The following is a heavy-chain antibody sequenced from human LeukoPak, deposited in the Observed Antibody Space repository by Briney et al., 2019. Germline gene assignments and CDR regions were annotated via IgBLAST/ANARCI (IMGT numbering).Heavy chain of an antibody. CDR2: IIPILGIA. CDR3: ARYYYDSSGYLHFDY. Sequence: SVKVSCKASGGTFSSYAISWVRQAPGQGLEWMGRIIPILGIANYAQKFQGRVTITVDKSTSTAYMELSSLRSEDTAVYYCARYYYDSSGYLHFDYWGQGTLVTVSS. CDR1: GGTFSSYA. V-gene: IGHV1-69*04. D-gene: IGHD3-22*01. J-gene: IGHJ4*02.